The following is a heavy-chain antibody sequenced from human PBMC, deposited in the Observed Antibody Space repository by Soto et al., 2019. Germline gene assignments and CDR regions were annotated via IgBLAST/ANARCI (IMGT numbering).Heavy chain of an antibody. CDR1: GFTFSSYS. D-gene: IGHD6-13*01. CDR3: ARDKGIAAHTVDY. CDR2: ISSSSSYI. Sequence: PVGSLRLSCAASGFTFSSYSMNWVRQAPGKGLEWVSSISSSSSYIYYADSVKGRFTISRDNAKNSLYLQMNSLRAEDTAVYYCARDKGIAAHTVDYWGQGTLVTVSS. V-gene: IGHV3-21*01. J-gene: IGHJ4*02.